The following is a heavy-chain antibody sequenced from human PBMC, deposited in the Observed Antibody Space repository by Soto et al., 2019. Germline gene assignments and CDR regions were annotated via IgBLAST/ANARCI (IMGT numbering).Heavy chain of an antibody. CDR3: ARGWMTSSDGMDV. V-gene: IGHV3-21*01. Sequence: EEHLVESGGGLVKPGGSLRLSCAASGFTFRSYSIHWVRQAPGKGLEWVSSISRGSNYIYYADSVKGRFTISRDNAKNSLYLQMESLRAEDTAVYYCARGWMTSSDGMDVWGQGTTVTVSS. CDR1: GFTFRSYS. J-gene: IGHJ6*02. D-gene: IGHD6-6*01. CDR2: ISRGSNYI.